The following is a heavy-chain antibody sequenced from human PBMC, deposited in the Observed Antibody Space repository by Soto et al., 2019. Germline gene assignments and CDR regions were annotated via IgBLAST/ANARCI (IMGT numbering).Heavy chain of an antibody. J-gene: IGHJ4*02. CDR3: ANRAIYTVATDY. CDR2: INPSGGST. V-gene: IGHV1-46*01. Sequence: ASVKVSCKASGYTFTSYYMHWVRQAPGQGLEWMGIINPSGGSTSYAQKFQGRVTMTRDTSTSTVYMELSSLRSEDTAIYYCANRAIYTVATDYWGQGTLVTVSS. D-gene: IGHD5-12*01. CDR1: GYTFTSYY.